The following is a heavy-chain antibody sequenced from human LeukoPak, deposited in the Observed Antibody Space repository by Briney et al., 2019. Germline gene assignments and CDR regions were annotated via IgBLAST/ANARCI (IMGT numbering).Heavy chain of an antibody. CDR3: AREGCSSTSCYIFDY. J-gene: IGHJ4*02. V-gene: IGHV4-39*07. Sequence: SETLSLTCTVSGGSISSSSYYWGWIRQPPGKGLEWIGSIHYSGSTYYNPSLKSRVTISVDTSKNQFSLKLSSVTAADTAVYYCAREGCSSTSCYIFDYWGQGTLVTVSS. CDR1: GGSISSSSYY. CDR2: IHYSGST. D-gene: IGHD2-2*02.